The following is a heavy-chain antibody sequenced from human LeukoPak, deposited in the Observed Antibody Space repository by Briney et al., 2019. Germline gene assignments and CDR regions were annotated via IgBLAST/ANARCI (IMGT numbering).Heavy chain of an antibody. D-gene: IGHD1-7*01. CDR1: GLTFSGSW. CDR2: IKQDGSDK. Sequence: GGSLRLSCAVSGLTFSGSWITWIRQAPGKGLEWVANIKQDGSDKFYVDSVKGRFTISRDNAKNSLYLQMNSLRAEDTAVYYCARVFIRWNLPDHFDSWGQGTLVTVSS. CDR3: ARVFIRWNLPDHFDS. V-gene: IGHV3-7*01. J-gene: IGHJ4*02.